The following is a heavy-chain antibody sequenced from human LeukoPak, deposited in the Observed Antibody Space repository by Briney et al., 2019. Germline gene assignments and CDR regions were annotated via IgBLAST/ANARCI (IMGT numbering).Heavy chain of an antibody. CDR2: IYTGGTT. J-gene: IGHJ3*02. CDR1: GFTVTSNH. Sequence: TGGSLRLSCAASGFTVTSNHMNWVRQAPGKGLEWVSIIYTGGTTHYTDSLRGRITISRDNSKNTLYLQVSSVRPEDTAVYSCVKGGQYSGDALDIWGLGTMVTVSS. D-gene: IGHD6-6*01. CDR3: VKGGQYSGDALDI. V-gene: IGHV3-66*01.